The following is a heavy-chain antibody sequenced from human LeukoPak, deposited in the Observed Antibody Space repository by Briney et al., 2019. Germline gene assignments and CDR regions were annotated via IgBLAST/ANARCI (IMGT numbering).Heavy chain of an antibody. CDR2: ISGSGGST. J-gene: IGHJ4*02. D-gene: IGHD3-22*01. CDR3: AKSKPFYCYDSSGYYYDFDY. CDR1: GFTFSSYA. Sequence: PGGSLRLSCAASGFTFSSYAMSWVRQAPGKGLEWVSAISGSGGSTYYADSVKGRFTISRDNSKNTLYLQMNSLRAEDTAVYYCAKSKPFYCYDSSGYYYDFDYWGQGTLVTVSS. V-gene: IGHV3-23*01.